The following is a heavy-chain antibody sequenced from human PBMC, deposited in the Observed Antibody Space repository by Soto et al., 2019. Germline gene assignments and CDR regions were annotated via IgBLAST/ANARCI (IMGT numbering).Heavy chain of an antibody. D-gene: IGHD6-19*01. CDR3: ARGLAVAGTHWSDP. Sequence: TLCLTCTVSGGSISSGAYYWGWIRQHPGKGLEWIGYIYYSGRTYYKPSLKSRVTITVDTSKNQLSMKLRSVTAADTAVYYCARGLAVAGTHWSDPWGQGTMVTVSS. CDR1: GGSISSGAYY. J-gene: IGHJ5*02. CDR2: IYYSGRT. V-gene: IGHV4-31*03.